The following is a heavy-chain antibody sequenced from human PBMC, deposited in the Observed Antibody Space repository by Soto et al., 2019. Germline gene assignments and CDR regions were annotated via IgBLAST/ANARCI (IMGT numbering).Heavy chain of an antibody. V-gene: IGHV3-23*01. Sequence: PGGSLRLSCAASGFTFTTYAMSWVRQAPGKGLEWVSAISGSGGSTYYADSVKGRFTISRDNSKNTLYLQMNSLRAEDTAVYYCAKDLDLLWFGGNSPFDYWGQGTLVTVSS. CDR1: GFTFTTYA. CDR2: ISGSGGST. CDR3: AKDLDLLWFGGNSPFDY. D-gene: IGHD3-10*01. J-gene: IGHJ4*02.